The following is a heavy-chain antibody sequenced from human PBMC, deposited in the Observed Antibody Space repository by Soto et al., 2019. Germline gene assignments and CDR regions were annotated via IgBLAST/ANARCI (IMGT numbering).Heavy chain of an antibody. J-gene: IGHJ4*02. Sequence: SETLSLTCTVSGGSISSGDYYWSWIRQPPGKGLEWIGYIYYSGSTYYNPSLKSRVTISVDTSKNQFSLKLSSVTAADTAVYYCARRTRLRYFDLYDYWGQGTLVTVSS. CDR1: GGSISSGDYY. D-gene: IGHD3-9*01. V-gene: IGHV4-30-4*01. CDR2: IYYSGST. CDR3: ARRTRLRYFDLYDY.